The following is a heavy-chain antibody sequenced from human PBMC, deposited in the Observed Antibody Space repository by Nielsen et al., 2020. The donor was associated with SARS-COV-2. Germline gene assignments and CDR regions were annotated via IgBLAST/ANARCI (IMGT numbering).Heavy chain of an antibody. Sequence: GGSLRLSCAASGFTFSRFGMHWVRQAPGKGLEGVSVFSSGGSTFYTDSVKGRFIMSRDTSKNTLYLQMTSLRDDDTAVYYCARGGPHSGISHLSSWGQGTLVTVSS. D-gene: IGHD1-26*01. CDR3: ARGGPHSGISHLSS. CDR1: GFTFSRFG. J-gene: IGHJ5*02. V-gene: IGHV3-66*01. CDR2: FSSGGST.